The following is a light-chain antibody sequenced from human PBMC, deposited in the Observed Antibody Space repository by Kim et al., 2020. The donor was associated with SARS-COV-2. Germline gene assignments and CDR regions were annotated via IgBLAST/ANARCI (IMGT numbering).Light chain of an antibody. CDR1: KSVSRN. Sequence: GERATNNGRARKSVSRNLAWDQQKPGQATRHVSYGAYTRATGIPARFSGSGYGTELTLNISSLQSEDLAVYYGQKYNNWHAWTCGQGTKVEIK. CDR2: GAY. CDR3: QKYNNWHAWT. J-gene: IGKJ1*01. V-gene: IGKV3-15*01.